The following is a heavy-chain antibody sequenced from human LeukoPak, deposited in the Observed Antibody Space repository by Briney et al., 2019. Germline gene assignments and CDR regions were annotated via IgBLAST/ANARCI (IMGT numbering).Heavy chain of an antibody. CDR3: AKDDRWLQFCC. CDR1: GFTFTAYT. D-gene: IGHD5-24*01. CDR2: IYSGGST. V-gene: IGHV3-53*01. Sequence: PGGSLRLSCAASGFTFTAYTINWVRQAPGKGLEWVSVIYSGGSTYYADSVKGRFTISRDNSRNTVYLQMNSLRAEDTAVYYCAKDDRWLQFCCWGQGTLVTVSA. J-gene: IGHJ4*02.